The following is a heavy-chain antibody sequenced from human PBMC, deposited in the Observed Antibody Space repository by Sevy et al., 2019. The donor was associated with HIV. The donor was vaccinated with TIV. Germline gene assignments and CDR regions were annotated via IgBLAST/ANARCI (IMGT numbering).Heavy chain of an antibody. J-gene: IGHJ3*02. Sequence: GWSLRLSCAASGFSFDDYAMHWVRQAPGKGLEWVSGISWNSGSKDYADSVKGRFTISRDNAKNSLYLQMNSLRAEDMALYYCTKGGIGYAFDIWGQGTMVTVSS. CDR2: ISWNSGSK. D-gene: IGHD6-13*01. CDR1: GFSFDDYA. CDR3: TKGGIGYAFDI. V-gene: IGHV3-9*03.